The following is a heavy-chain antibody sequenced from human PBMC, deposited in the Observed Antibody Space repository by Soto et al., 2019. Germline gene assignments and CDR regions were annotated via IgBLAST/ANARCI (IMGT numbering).Heavy chain of an antibody. CDR1: GGTSSSYA. D-gene: IGHD2-15*01. J-gene: IGHJ6*02. CDR2: IIPIFGTA. V-gene: IGHV1-69*01. CDR3: ALGYCSGGSCSYYGMDV. Sequence: QVQLVQSGAEVKKPGSSVKVSCKASGGTSSSYAISWVRQAPGQGLEWMGGIIPIFGTANYAQKFQGRVTITADESTSTAYMELSSLRSEDTAVYYCALGYCSGGSCSYYGMDVWGQGTTVTVSS.